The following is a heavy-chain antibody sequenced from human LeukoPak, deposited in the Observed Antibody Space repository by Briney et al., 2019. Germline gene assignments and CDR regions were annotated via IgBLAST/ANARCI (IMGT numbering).Heavy chain of an antibody. Sequence: PSETLSLTCTVSGGSISSYYWSWIRQPPGEGLEWIGYIYYSGSTNYNPSLKSRVTISVDTSKNQFSLKLSSVTAADTAVYYCARTSRILVRGVSPWFDPWGQGTLVTVSS. V-gene: IGHV4-59*01. J-gene: IGHJ5*02. CDR3: ARTSRILVRGVSPWFDP. CDR1: GGSISSYY. CDR2: IYYSGST. D-gene: IGHD3-10*02.